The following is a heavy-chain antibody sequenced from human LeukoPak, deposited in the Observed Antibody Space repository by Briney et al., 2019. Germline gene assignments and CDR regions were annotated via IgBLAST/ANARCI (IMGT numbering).Heavy chain of an antibody. CDR3: ARGVVYYGMDV. Sequence: PLETLSLTCTVSGGSISSGDYYWGWIRQPPGKGLEWIGYIYYSGSTYYNPSLKSRVTISVDTSKNQFSLKLSSVTAADTAVYYCARGVVYYGMDVWGQGTTVTVSS. CDR2: IYYSGST. J-gene: IGHJ6*02. V-gene: IGHV4-30-4*01. CDR1: GGSISSGDYY. D-gene: IGHD2-21*01.